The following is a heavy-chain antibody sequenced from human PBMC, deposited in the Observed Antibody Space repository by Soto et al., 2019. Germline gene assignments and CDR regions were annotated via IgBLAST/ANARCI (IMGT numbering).Heavy chain of an antibody. CDR2: IVVGSGNT. CDR3: AASDNYYDSSGSDAFDI. Sequence: ASVKVSCKASGFTFTSSAVQWVRQARGQRLEWIGWIVVGSGNTNYAQKFQERVTITRDMSTSTAYMELSSLRSEDTAVYYCAASDNYYDSSGSDAFDIWGQGTMVTVSS. J-gene: IGHJ3*02. D-gene: IGHD3-22*01. V-gene: IGHV1-58*01. CDR1: GFTFTSSA.